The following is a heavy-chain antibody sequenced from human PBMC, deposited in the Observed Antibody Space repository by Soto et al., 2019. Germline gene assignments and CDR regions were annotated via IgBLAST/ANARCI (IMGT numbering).Heavy chain of an antibody. CDR1: GDSVSSKSAA. V-gene: IGHV6-1*01. Sequence: PSQTLSLTCAISGDSVSSKSAAWDWIRQSPSRGFEWLGRTRYTSQWYSEYAVSVRSRITINPVTAKNHFSLQLTSVTPEDAAVYYCVRVDWNDAGSWGQGTLVTVSS. CDR2: TRYTSQWYS. D-gene: IGHD1-1*01. CDR3: VRVDWNDAGS. J-gene: IGHJ5*02.